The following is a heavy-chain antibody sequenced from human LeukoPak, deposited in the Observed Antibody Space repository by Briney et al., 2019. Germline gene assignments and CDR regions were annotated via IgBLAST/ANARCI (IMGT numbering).Heavy chain of an antibody. J-gene: IGHJ4*02. D-gene: IGHD6-13*01. Sequence: GGSLRLSCTASGFTFGDYAMSWVRQAPGKGLEWVSSIISSGGTTYYADSVKGRFTISRDNSKNTLSLQMDSLRAEDTAVYYCAKDQGIANYWGQGTLVTVSS. CDR2: IISSGGTT. CDR3: AKDQGIANY. V-gene: IGHV3-23*01. CDR1: GFTFGDYA.